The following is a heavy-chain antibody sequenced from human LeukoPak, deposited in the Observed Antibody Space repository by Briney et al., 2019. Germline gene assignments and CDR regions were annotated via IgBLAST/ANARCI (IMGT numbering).Heavy chain of an antibody. CDR1: GYTFTGYY. CDR3: ARVSVAYYDSSGPNYYFDY. J-gene: IGHJ4*02. V-gene: IGHV1-2*06. CDR2: INPNSGGT. D-gene: IGHD3-22*01. Sequence: ASVKVSCKASGYTFTGYYMHWVRQAPGQWLEWMGRINPNSGGTNYAQKFQGRVTMTRDTSISTAYMELSRLRSDDTAVYYCARVSVAYYDSSGPNYYFDYWGQGTLVTVSS.